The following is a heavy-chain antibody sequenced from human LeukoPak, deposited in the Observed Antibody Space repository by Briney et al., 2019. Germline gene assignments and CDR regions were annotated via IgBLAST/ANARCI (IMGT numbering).Heavy chain of an antibody. V-gene: IGHV1-2*02. J-gene: IGHJ6*03. CDR3: ARVAITIREGILVYYDFWSAYMDV. CDR2: ISPNSGGT. CDR1: GYTFTGYY. Sequence: ASVKVSCKASGYTFTGYYMHWVRQAPGQGLEWMGWISPNSGGTNYAQKFQGRVTMTRDTSISTAYMELSRLRSDDTAVYYCARVAITIREGILVYYDFWSAYMDVWGKGTTVTVSS. D-gene: IGHD3-3*01.